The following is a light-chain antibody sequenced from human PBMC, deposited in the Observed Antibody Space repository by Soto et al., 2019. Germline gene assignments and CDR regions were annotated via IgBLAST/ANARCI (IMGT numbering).Light chain of an antibody. Sequence: EIVLTQSPGTLSLSPGERATLSCRASQSINNYYLAWYQQTPGQAPRPLIYGTSNRATGIADRFSGSGSGTDFTLAIARVEPEDFAVYYCHQFGSSPGTFGQGTKLEIK. CDR1: QSINNYY. J-gene: IGKJ2*01. V-gene: IGKV3-20*01. CDR2: GTS. CDR3: HQFGSSPGT.